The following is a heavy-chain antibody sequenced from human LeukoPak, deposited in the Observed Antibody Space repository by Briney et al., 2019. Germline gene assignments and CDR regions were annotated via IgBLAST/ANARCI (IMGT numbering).Heavy chain of an antibody. Sequence: SVTVSLTCTVCGGPISSYYWMCMPQPGGKGWVGIGRMYISGSNKYNPPLRSLITMSVTTTKTQYILKRSSVTAADTAEYCGGRVEGFAKLLVIDAYDIWGQGTMVIVSS. D-gene: IGHD3-10*01. CDR3: GRVEGFAKLLVIDAYDI. J-gene: IGHJ3*02. CDR1: GGPISSYY. V-gene: IGHV4-4*07. CDR2: MYISGSN.